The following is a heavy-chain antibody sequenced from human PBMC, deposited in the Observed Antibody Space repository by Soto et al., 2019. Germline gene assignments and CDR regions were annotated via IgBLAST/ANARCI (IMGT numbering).Heavy chain of an antibody. CDR2: IYYSGST. Sequence: SETLSLTCTVSGGSISSGSYYWGWIRQPPGKGLEWIGSIYYSGSTYYNPSLKSRVTISVDTSKNQFSLKLSSVTAADTAVYYCARQTRAGTTSYYYYYMDVWGKGTTVTVSS. D-gene: IGHD1-1*01. CDR3: ARQTRAGTTSYYYYYMDV. J-gene: IGHJ6*03. V-gene: IGHV4-39*01. CDR1: GGSISSGSYY.